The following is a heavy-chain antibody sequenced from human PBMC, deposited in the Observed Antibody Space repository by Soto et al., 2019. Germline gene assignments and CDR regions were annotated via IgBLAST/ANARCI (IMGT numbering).Heavy chain of an antibody. D-gene: IGHD4-17*01. CDR3: ARVSPVTTDFDY. Sequence: SETLSLTCTVSGGSISSGGYYWSWIRQHPGKGLEWIGYIYYSGSTYYNPSLKSRVTISVDTSKNQFSLKLSSVTAADTAVYYCARVSPVTTDFDYWGQGTLVPVYS. V-gene: IGHV4-31*03. J-gene: IGHJ4*02. CDR2: IYYSGST. CDR1: GGSISSGGYY.